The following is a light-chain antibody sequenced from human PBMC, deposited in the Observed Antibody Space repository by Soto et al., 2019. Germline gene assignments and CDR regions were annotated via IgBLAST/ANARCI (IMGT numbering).Light chain of an antibody. V-gene: IGKV3-20*01. CDR3: QQYGGSWT. CDR1: QSVSSIY. CDR2: GAS. J-gene: IGKJ1*01. Sequence: EIVLTQSPGTLSLSPGERATLSCRASQSVSSIYLAWYQQKPGQAPRLVIYGASNRATGVPDRFSGSGSGTDFSLTISRLEPEDFAVYYCQQYGGSWTFGQGTKVEIK.